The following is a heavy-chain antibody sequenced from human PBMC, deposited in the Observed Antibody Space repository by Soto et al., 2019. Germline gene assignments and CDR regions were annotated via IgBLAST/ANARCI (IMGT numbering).Heavy chain of an antibody. Sequence: QLQLQESGSGLVKPSQTLSLTCAVSGGSIRSGGYSWSWIRQPPGKGLEWIGYIYQSVSTYYSPSLTSPVTMSVDRAKHQFALNRCSVTAADTAVYYWARGPPLHWGQGTMVTFSS. V-gene: IGHV4-30-2*01. J-gene: IGHJ4*02. CDR1: GGSIRSGGYS. CDR3: ARGPPLH. CDR2: IYQSVST.